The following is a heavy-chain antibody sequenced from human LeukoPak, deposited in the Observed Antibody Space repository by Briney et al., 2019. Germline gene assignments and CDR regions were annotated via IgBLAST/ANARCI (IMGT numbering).Heavy chain of an antibody. J-gene: IGHJ6*04. Sequence: GGSLRLSCAASGFTFRNYAMHWVRQAPGKGLEWVAVISYEGSNKYYADSVKGRFTISRDNAKNSLYLQMNSLRAEDTAVYYCAELGITMIGGVWGKGTTVTISS. V-gene: IGHV3-30*04. CDR1: GFTFRNYA. CDR2: ISYEGSNK. D-gene: IGHD3-10*02. CDR3: AELGITMIGGV.